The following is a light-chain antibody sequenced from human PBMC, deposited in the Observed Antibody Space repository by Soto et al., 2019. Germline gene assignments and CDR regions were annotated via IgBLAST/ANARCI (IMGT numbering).Light chain of an antibody. V-gene: IGLV2-11*01. J-gene: IGLJ1*01. CDR1: SSDVGGYNY. CDR3: CSYANTYSGEV. CDR2: AVN. Sequence: QSALTQPRSVSGSPGQSVTISCTGTSSDVGGYNYVSWYQHHPAKAPQLIIYAVNKRPSGVPDRFSGSKSGNTAFLTISGLQDEDEADYFCCSYANTYSGEVFGTGTKLTVL.